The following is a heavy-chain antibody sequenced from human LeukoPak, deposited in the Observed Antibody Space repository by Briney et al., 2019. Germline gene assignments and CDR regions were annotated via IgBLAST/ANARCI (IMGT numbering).Heavy chain of an antibody. CDR1: GYSVSSGYY. V-gene: IGHV4-38-2*02. CDR3: ARGRYDYYFDY. J-gene: IGHJ4*02. CDR2: RFHSGNT. D-gene: IGHD1-1*01. Sequence: PSGTLSLTCTVSGYSVSSGYYWGWIRQPPGKGLEWIGTRFHSGNTYYNPSLKSRVTISVDTSKNQFSLKLSSVTAADTAVYSCARGRYDYYFDYWGQGTLVTVSS.